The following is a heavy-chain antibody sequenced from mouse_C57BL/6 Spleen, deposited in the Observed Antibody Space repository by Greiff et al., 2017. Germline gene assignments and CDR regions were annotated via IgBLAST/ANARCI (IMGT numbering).Heavy chain of an antibody. CDR1: GYAFSSSW. CDR3: AREGAYYYFDY. J-gene: IGHJ2*01. CDR2: IYPGDGDT. D-gene: IGHD2-10*01. V-gene: IGHV1-82*01. Sequence: QVQLKQSGPELVKPGASVKISCKASGYAFSSSWMNWVKQRPGKGLEWIGRIYPGDGDTNYNGKFKGKATLTADKSSSTAYMQLSSLTSEDSAVYFCAREGAYYYFDYWGQGTTLTVSS.